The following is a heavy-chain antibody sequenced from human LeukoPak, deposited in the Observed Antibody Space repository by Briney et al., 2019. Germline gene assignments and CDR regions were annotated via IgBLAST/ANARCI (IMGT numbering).Heavy chain of an antibody. CDR2: INAGNDNT. CDR3: ARGPSRGWFDP. V-gene: IGHV1-3*01. CDR1: GYTFTNYA. Sequence: GASVKVSCKASGYTFTNYAMHWVRQAPGQRLEWMGWINAGNDNTKYSQKFQGRVTITRDTSASIAYMELSSLRSEDTAVYYCARGPSRGWFDPWGQGTLVTASS. J-gene: IGHJ5*02. D-gene: IGHD3-10*01.